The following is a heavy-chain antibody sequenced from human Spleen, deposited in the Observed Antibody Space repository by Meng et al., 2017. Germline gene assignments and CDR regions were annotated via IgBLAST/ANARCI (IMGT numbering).Heavy chain of an antibody. Sequence: QVRLQDSGPGLVKPSETLSLTCTVSGGSISSYYWSWIRQPPGKGLEWIGYIYYSGSTNYNPSLKSRVTISVDTSKNQFSLKLSSVTAADTAVYYCARVVAGTGDYWGQGTLVTVSS. CDR3: ARVVAGTGDY. CDR1: GGSISSYY. CDR2: IYYSGST. J-gene: IGHJ4*02. D-gene: IGHD6-19*01. V-gene: IGHV4-59*01.